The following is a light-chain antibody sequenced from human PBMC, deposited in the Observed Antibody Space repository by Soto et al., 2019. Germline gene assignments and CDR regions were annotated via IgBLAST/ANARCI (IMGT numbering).Light chain of an antibody. V-gene: IGLV1-40*01. Sequence: QSVLTQPPSVSGAPGQTVTISCTGGSSNIGAGYNVHWYQQLPGTAPKLLIYGNSNRPSGVPDRFSGSKSGTSASLAITGLQAEDEADYYCQSYDTSLSAPYAFGTGTKVTVL. J-gene: IGLJ1*01. CDR3: QSYDTSLSAPYA. CDR2: GNS. CDR1: SSNIGAGYN.